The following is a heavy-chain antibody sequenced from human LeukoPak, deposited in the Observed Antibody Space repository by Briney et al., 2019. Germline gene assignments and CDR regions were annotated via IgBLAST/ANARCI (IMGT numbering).Heavy chain of an antibody. CDR2: ISWHSEII. Sequence: PGRSLRLSCAVSGFRFDDYAMHWVRQTPGKGLEWVSGISWHSEIIGYADSVKGRFTISRDNAKHSLYLQMNSLRAEDTAVYYCATQQGGNPAYWGQGTLVTVSS. D-gene: IGHD1-14*01. CDR1: GFRFDDYA. V-gene: IGHV3-9*01. CDR3: ATQQGGNPAY. J-gene: IGHJ4*02.